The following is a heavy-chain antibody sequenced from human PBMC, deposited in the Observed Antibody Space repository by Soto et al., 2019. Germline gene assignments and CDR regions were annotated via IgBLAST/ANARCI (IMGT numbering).Heavy chain of an antibody. CDR3: AREYSSAWKTFDY. J-gene: IGHJ4*02. D-gene: IGHD6-19*01. Sequence: EVQLLESGGGLVQPGGSLRLSCAASGFTFDSYAMSWVRKAPGKGLEWVSAISGIGGTTYYADSVKGRFTISRDNSKNTLYLQMNSLRAEDTAVYYCAREYSSAWKTFDYWGQGTLVTVSS. CDR1: GFTFDSYA. V-gene: IGHV3-23*01. CDR2: ISGIGGTT.